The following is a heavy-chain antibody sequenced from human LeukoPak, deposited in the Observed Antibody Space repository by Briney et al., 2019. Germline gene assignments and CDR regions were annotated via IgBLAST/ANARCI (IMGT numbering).Heavy chain of an antibody. CDR2: ISYDGSNK. CDR3: ARESENYYDSSGYYYSTRYYFDY. Sequence: GRSLRLSCAASGFTFSSYAMHWVRQAPGKGLEWVAVISYDGSNKYYADSVKGRFTISRDNSKNTLYLQMNSLRAEDTAVYYCARESENYYDSSGYYYSTRYYFDYWGQGTLVTVSS. D-gene: IGHD3-22*01. J-gene: IGHJ4*02. CDR1: GFTFSSYA. V-gene: IGHV3-30-3*01.